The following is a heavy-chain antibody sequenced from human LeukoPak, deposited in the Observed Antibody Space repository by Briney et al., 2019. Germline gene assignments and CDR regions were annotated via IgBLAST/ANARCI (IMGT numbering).Heavy chain of an antibody. V-gene: IGHV1-2*02. J-gene: IGHJ3*02. Sequence: ASVKVSCKASGYTFTGYYMHWVRQAPGQGLEWMGWINPNSGGTKYAQEFQGRVTMTRDTSISTAYMELSSLTSDDTAVYYCASPVPATIRDGAFDIWGQGTMVTVSS. CDR2: INPNSGGT. D-gene: IGHD2-2*01. CDR3: ASPVPATIRDGAFDI. CDR1: GYTFTGYY.